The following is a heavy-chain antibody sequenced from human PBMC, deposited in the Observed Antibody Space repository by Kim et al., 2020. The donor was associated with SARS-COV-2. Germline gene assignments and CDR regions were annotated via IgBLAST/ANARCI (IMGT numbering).Heavy chain of an antibody. CDR3: AKTGPGDMRPHYFDS. CDR1: GLSFSDYV. D-gene: IGHD7-27*01. V-gene: IGHV3-23*03. Sequence: GGSLRLSCAASGLSFSDYVMSWVRQAPRKGLECVSVISTGGISTDYVDSVKGRFTIFRDNFKNRLFLEMNSLRAEDTAIYYCAKTGPGDMRPHYFDSWGQGTLVTVSS. J-gene: IGHJ4*02. CDR2: ISTGGIST.